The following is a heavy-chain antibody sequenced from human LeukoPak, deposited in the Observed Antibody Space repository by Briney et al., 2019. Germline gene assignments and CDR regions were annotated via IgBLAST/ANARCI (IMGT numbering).Heavy chain of an antibody. J-gene: IGHJ6*02. D-gene: IGHD2-15*01. CDR3: ARAYCSGGSCHLKNLYYYGMDV. Sequence: GGSLRLSCAASGFTFSSYWMSWVRQAPGKGLEWVVKVKPDGSQKDYVDSVKGRFTISRDNAKNSLYLQMNSLRAEDTAVYFCARAYCSGGSCHLKNLYYYGMDVWGQGTTVTVSS. CDR2: VKPDGSQK. CDR1: GFTFSSYW. V-gene: IGHV3-7*01.